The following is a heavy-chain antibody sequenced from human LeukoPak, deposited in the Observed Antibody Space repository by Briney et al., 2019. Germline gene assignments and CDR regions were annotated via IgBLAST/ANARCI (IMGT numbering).Heavy chain of an antibody. Sequence: PSETLSLTCAVSGGSISSSNWWSWVRQPPGKGLEWIGEIYHSGSTNYNPSLKSRVTISVDKSKNQFSLKLSSVTAADTAVYYCAIGMGDWYNWFDPWGQGTLVTVSS. CDR1: GGSISSSNW. CDR2: IYHSGST. CDR3: AIGMGDWYNWFDP. V-gene: IGHV4-4*02. J-gene: IGHJ5*02. D-gene: IGHD3/OR15-3a*01.